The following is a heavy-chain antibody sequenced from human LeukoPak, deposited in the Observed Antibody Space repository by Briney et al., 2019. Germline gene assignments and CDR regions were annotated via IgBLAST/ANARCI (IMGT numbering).Heavy chain of an antibody. CDR2: IIPILGIA. Sequence: SVKVSCKASGGTFSSYAISWVRQAPGQGLEWMGRIIPILGIANYAQKFQGRVTIATDESTSTAYMELSSLRSEDTAVYYCARAPFYFDSSGYSMDAFDIWGQGTMVTVSS. CDR3: ARAPFYFDSSGYSMDAFDI. J-gene: IGHJ3*02. D-gene: IGHD3-22*01. CDR1: GGTFSSYA. V-gene: IGHV1-69*04.